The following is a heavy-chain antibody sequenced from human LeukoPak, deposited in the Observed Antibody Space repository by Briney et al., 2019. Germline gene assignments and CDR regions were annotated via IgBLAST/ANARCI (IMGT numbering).Heavy chain of an antibody. CDR3: ARLLLDGPWGSGPYGGNSNTRFDY. CDR1: GYXFTSYW. CDR2: IYPGDSDT. V-gene: IGHV5-51*01. Sequence: GESLKISCHGSGYXFTSYWICWVRQMPGKGLEWIGIIYPGDSDTRYSPSFQGQVTISADKSIPAAYLQWSSLKASDTAMYYCARLLLDGPWGSGPYGGNSNTRFDYWGQGTLVTVSS. D-gene: IGHD4-23*01. J-gene: IGHJ4*02.